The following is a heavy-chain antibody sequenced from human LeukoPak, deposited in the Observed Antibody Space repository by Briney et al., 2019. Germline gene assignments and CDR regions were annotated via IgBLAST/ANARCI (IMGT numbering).Heavy chain of an antibody. Sequence: GGSLRLSCAAYGFTFRNAWMSWVRQAPGKGPEWVGRIKSRTDGGTIEYAAPVRGRFSISRDDSKNTLYLQINSLNTEDTAVYYCADLGDYCVGWGQGTLVTVSS. CDR1: GFTFRNAW. CDR2: IKSRTDGGTI. J-gene: IGHJ4*02. CDR3: ADLGDYCVG. D-gene: IGHD4-17*01. V-gene: IGHV3-15*01.